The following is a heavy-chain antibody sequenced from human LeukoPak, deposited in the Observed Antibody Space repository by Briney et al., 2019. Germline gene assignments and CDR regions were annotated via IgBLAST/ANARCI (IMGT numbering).Heavy chain of an antibody. Sequence: GGSLRPSCAASGFTFSSYAMSWVRQAPGKGLEWVSAISGSGGSTYYADSVKGRFTISRDNSKNTLYLQMNSLRAEDTAVYYCAKKKRMATINNLFDYWGQGTLVTVPS. CDR2: ISGSGGST. V-gene: IGHV3-23*01. CDR1: GFTFSSYA. CDR3: AKKKRMATINNLFDY. J-gene: IGHJ4*02. D-gene: IGHD5-12*01.